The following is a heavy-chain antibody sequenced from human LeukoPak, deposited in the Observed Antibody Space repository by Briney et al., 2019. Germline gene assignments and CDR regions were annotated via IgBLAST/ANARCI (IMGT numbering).Heavy chain of an antibody. J-gene: IGHJ4*02. V-gene: IGHV3-15*01. CDR2: IKSNTAGGTT. Sequence: PGGSLRLSCAASGFTFNDAWMSWVRQAPGKGLEWIGRIKSNTAGGTTDYAAPVKGRFTISRDDSKNTLFLQMNSLKTEDTAVYYCSTEYYGSANFNYWGQGTLVTVSS. CDR1: GFTFNDAW. D-gene: IGHD3-10*01. CDR3: STEYYGSANFNY.